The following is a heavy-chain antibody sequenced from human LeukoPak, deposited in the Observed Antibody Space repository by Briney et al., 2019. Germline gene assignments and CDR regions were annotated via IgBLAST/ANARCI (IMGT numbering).Heavy chain of an antibody. CDR3: AMGYSSGWFYFDY. D-gene: IGHD6-19*01. CDR1: GLTFSTYA. CDR2: ISGSGGSI. V-gene: IGHV3-23*01. Sequence: PGGSLRLSCAASGLTFSTYAMTWVRQAAGKGLEWVSAISGSGGSIYYADSVKGRFTISRDNSKNTLYLHMNSLRAEDTAEYYCAMGYSSGWFYFDYWGQGTLVTVFS. J-gene: IGHJ4*02.